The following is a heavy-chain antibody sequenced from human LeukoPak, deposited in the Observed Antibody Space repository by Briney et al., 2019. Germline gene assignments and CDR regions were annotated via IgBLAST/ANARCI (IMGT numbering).Heavy chain of an antibody. V-gene: IGHV3-33*01. J-gene: IGHJ6*02. CDR2: IWYDGSNK. CDR1: GFTFSSYG. Sequence: GGSLRLSCAASGFTFSSYGMHWVRQAPGKGLEWVAVIWYDGSNKYYADSVKGRFTISRDNSKNTLYLQMNSLRAEDTAVYYCARNIITIFGVVTYYYYGMDVWGQGTTVTVSS. D-gene: IGHD3-3*01. CDR3: ARNIITIFGVVTYYYYGMDV.